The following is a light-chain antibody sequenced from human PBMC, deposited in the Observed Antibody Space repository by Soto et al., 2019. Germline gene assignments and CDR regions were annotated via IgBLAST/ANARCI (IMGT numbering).Light chain of an antibody. CDR2: GAS. Sequence: EIVLTQSPGTLSLSPGERATLSCRPSQSVSGSYLAWYQQKPGQAPRLLIYGASSRATGTADRFSGSGSGTDFTLTISRLEPEDFAVYYCQQYGNSPWTFGQGTKVDIK. CDR1: QSVSGSY. V-gene: IGKV3-20*01. J-gene: IGKJ1*01. CDR3: QQYGNSPWT.